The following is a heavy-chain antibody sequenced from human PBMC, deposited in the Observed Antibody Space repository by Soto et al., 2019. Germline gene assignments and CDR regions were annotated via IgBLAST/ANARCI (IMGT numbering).Heavy chain of an antibody. CDR2: TYYSGST. CDR3: ARASGGVRSRCWFDP. V-gene: IGHV4-31*03. CDR1: GGSISSGGYC. J-gene: IGHJ5*02. Sequence: PSETLSLTCTVPGGSISSGGYCWSWIRQHPGKGLEWIGDTYYSGSTYYSPSPKSRVTISVDTSKNQFSLKLSSVTAADTAVYCCARASGGVRSRCWFDPWGQGTLVTVSS. D-gene: IGHD3-3*01.